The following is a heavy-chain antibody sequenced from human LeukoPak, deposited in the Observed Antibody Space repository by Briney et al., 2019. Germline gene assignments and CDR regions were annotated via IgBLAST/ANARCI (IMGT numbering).Heavy chain of an antibody. Sequence: GASVKVSCKASGYTFTGYYMHWVRQAPGQGLEWMGWISAYNGNTNYAQKLQGRVTMTTDTSTSTAYMELRSLRSDDTAVYYCARVDIVATEIDYWGQGTLVTVSS. CDR2: ISAYNGNT. CDR3: ARVDIVATEIDY. D-gene: IGHD5-12*01. V-gene: IGHV1-18*04. CDR1: GYTFTGYY. J-gene: IGHJ4*02.